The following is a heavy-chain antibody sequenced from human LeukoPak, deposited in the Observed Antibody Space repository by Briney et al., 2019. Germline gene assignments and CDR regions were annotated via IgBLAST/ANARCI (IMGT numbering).Heavy chain of an antibody. CDR1: GFTFSTYG. D-gene: IGHD3-10*01. Sequence: GGSLTLSCLASGFTFSTYGMHWVGQVPGKGVDGVSCFDRACRYIEYADSVKGRFTISRDNAKNLVYLQMDTLRSDDTAVYYCARDPYYGSDPLRLYWGQGTLVTVSS. CDR3: ARDPYYGSDPLRLY. J-gene: IGHJ4*02. V-gene: IGHV3-21*01. CDR2: FDRACRYI.